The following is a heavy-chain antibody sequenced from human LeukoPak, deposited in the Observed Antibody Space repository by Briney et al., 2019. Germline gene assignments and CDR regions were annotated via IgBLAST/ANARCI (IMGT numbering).Heavy chain of an antibody. Sequence: KRSGPTLLKPTPTLTLTCSFSGFSHHTGPVGVGWIRQPPGKALEWLSLIFWDDDKRLSPSLKSRLTITKDTSTNQVVLTMTNMGPVDTATYYCAHGTTAGKWYNWFDPWGQGILVTVSS. CDR1: GFSHHTGPVG. CDR2: IFWDDDK. V-gene: IGHV2-5*02. J-gene: IGHJ5*02. CDR3: AHGTTAGKWYNWFDP. D-gene: IGHD2-15*01.